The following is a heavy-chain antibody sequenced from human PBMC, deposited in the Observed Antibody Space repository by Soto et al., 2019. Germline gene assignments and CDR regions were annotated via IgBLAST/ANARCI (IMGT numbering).Heavy chain of an antibody. CDR2: IIPIFGTA. Sequence: SVKVSCKASGGTFSSYAISWVRQAPGQGLEWMGGIIPIFGTANYAQKFQGRVTITADESTSTAYMELSSLRSDDTAVYYCSTGDYGSGSLGVDAFDIWGQGTMVTVSS. V-gene: IGHV1-69*13. CDR1: GGTFSSYA. CDR3: STGDYGSGSLGVDAFDI. J-gene: IGHJ3*02. D-gene: IGHD3-10*01.